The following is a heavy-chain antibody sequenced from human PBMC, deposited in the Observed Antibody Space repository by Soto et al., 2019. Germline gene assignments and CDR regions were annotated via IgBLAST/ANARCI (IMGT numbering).Heavy chain of an antibody. V-gene: IGHV4-31*03. D-gene: IGHD3-3*01. CDR3: ARAFTIFGVVSSFGAFDI. Sequence: SETLSLTCTVSGGSISSGGYYWSWIRQHPGKGLEWIGYIYYSGSTYYNPSLKSRVTISVDTSKNQLSLKLSSVTAADTAVYYCARAFTIFGVVSSFGAFDIWGQGTMVIVS. CDR2: IYYSGST. CDR1: GGSISSGGYY. J-gene: IGHJ3*02.